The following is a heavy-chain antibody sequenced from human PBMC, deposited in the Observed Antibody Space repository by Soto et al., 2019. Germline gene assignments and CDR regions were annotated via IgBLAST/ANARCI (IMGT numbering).Heavy chain of an antibody. Sequence: PSETLSLTCTVSGGSISSSSYYWGWIRQPPGKGLEWIGSIYYSGSTYYNPSLKSRVTISVDTSKNQFSLKLSSVTAADTAVYYCARLPNWNGVGYWGQGTLVTVSS. CDR1: GGSISSSSYY. J-gene: IGHJ4*02. CDR3: ARLPNWNGVGY. D-gene: IGHD1-1*01. CDR2: IYYSGST. V-gene: IGHV4-39*01.